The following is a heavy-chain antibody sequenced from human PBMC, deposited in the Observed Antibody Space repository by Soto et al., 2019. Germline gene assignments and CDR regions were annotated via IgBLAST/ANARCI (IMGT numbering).Heavy chain of an antibody. CDR1: GYTFTSYA. Sequence: ASVKVSCKASGYTFTSYAMHWVRQAPGQRLEWMGWINAGNGNTKYSQKFQGRVTITRDTSASTAYMELSSLRSEDTAVYYCAREPYCSSTSCYSADYYYYYYMDVWGKGTTVTVSS. V-gene: IGHV1-3*01. CDR3: AREPYCSSTSCYSADYYYYYYMDV. D-gene: IGHD2-2*01. J-gene: IGHJ6*03. CDR2: INAGNGNT.